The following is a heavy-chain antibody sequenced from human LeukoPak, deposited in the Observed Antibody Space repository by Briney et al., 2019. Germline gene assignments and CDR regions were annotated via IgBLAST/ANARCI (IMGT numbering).Heavy chain of an antibody. J-gene: IGHJ3*02. Sequence: PSETLSLTCTVSGGSISIYYWSWIRQPPGKGLEWIGYIYTSGSTNYNPSLKSRVTISVDTSKNQSSLKLSSVTAVDTAVYYSARLLSGAFDIWGQGTMVTVSS. CDR3: ARLLSGAFDI. CDR1: GGSISIYY. D-gene: IGHD2-15*01. V-gene: IGHV4-4*09. CDR2: IYTSGST.